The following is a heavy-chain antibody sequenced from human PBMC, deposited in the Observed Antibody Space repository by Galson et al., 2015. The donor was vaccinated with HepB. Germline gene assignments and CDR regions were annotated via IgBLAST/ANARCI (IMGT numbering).Heavy chain of an antibody. CDR1: GFTFDDYT. D-gene: IGHD5-24*01. J-gene: IGHJ2*01. CDR2: ISWDGGST. V-gene: IGHV3-43*01. CDR3: AKDLVPREMATIRGYFDL. Sequence: LRLSCAASGFTFDDYTMHWVRQAPGKGLEWVSLISWDGGSTYYADSVKGRFTISRDNSKNSLYLQMNSLRTEDTALYYCAKDLVPREMATIRGYFDLWGRGTLVTVSS.